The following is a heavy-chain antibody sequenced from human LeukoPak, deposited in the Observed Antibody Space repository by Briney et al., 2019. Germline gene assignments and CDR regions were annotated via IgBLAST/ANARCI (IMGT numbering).Heavy chain of an antibody. V-gene: IGHV4-39*07. CDR2: IYYSGST. D-gene: IGHD4-17*01. CDR3: ARVGTVTLYYYYMDV. Sequence: SETLSLTCTVSGVSISSSNSYWGWIRQPPGKGLEWIGSIYYSGSTYYNPSLKSRVTISVDTSKNQFSLKLSSVTAADTAVYYCARVGTVTLYYYYMDVWGKGTTVTVSS. CDR1: GVSISSSNSY. J-gene: IGHJ6*03.